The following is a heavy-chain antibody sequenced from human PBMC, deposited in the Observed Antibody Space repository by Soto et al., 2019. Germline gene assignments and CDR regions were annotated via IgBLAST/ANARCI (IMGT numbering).Heavy chain of an antibody. J-gene: IGHJ6*02. D-gene: IGHD6-13*01. Sequence: GGSLRLSCAASGFTFSSYGMHWVRQAPGKGLEWVAVISYGGSNKYYADSVKGRFTISRDNSKNTLYLQMNSLRAEDTAVYYCAKGAANYYYYGMDVWGQGTTVTVSS. V-gene: IGHV3-30*18. CDR1: GFTFSSYG. CDR3: AKGAANYYYYGMDV. CDR2: ISYGGSNK.